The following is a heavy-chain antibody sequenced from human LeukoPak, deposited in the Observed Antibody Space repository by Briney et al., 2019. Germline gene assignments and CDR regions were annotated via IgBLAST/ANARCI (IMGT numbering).Heavy chain of an antibody. V-gene: IGHV3-7*03. D-gene: IGHD1-1*01. Sequence: GGSLRLSCAASGFTFSSYWMTWVRQAPGKGLEWVANMNQDGSAKYYVDSVKGRFAISRDNSKNTLYLQIYTLTADDTAIYYCAKATGNLGNWGQGTQVTVSS. CDR3: AKATGNLGN. J-gene: IGHJ4*02. CDR2: MNQDGSAK. CDR1: GFTFSSYW.